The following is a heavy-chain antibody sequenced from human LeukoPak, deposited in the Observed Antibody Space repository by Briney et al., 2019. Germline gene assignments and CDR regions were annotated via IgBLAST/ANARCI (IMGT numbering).Heavy chain of an antibody. V-gene: IGHV4-30-4*08. Sequence: PSETLSLTCTVSGGSISSGDYYWSWIRQPPGKGLEWIGYIYYSGSTYYNPPLKSRVTIAVDTSKNQLSLKLSSVTAADTAVYYCARVATRYCSSTSCYVLDYWGQGTLVTVSS. CDR2: IYYSGST. CDR3: ARVATRYCSSTSCYVLDY. D-gene: IGHD2-2*01. J-gene: IGHJ4*02. CDR1: GGSISSGDYY.